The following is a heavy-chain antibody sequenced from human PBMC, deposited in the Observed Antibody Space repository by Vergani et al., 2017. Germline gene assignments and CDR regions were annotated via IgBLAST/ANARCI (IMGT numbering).Heavy chain of an antibody. CDR2: IHIDGDST. CDR1: GFTFSNYW. Sequence: VQLVESGGGLVQPGGSLRLSRIASGFTFSNYWMQWVRQAPGKGLVWVSRIHIDGDSTSYADSVQGRFTISRDNAENTLYLQMGSLRAEDTAVYYCAIDGWELLDYICYMDVWGKGTTVTVSS. V-gene: IGHV3-74*01. J-gene: IGHJ6*03. D-gene: IGHD1-26*01. CDR3: AIDGWELLDYICYMDV.